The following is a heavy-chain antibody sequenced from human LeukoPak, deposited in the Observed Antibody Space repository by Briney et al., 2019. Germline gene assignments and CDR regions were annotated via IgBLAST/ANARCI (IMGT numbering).Heavy chain of an antibody. V-gene: IGHV4-4*09. D-gene: IGHD6-19*01. CDR1: GGSISSYY. CDR3: ARGGYSSGWFLDY. CDR2: IYTSGST. Sequence: SETLSLTCTVSGGSISSYYWSWIRQPPGKGLEWIGYIYTSGSTNYNPSLKSRVTISVDTSKNQFSLKLSSVTAADTAVYYCARGGYSSGWFLDYWGQGTLVTVSS. J-gene: IGHJ4*02.